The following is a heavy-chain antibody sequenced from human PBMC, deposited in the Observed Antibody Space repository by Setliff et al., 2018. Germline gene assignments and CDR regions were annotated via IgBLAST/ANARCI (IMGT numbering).Heavy chain of an antibody. CDR2: IYSGGST. CDR1: GFTVSSNY. J-gene: IGHJ3*02. Sequence: GGSLRLSCAASGFTVSSNYMSWVRQAPGKGLEWVSVIYSGGSTYYADSVKGRFTISRDNSKNTLYLQMNSLRAEDTAVYYCARARWFDAFDIWGQGTMVTVSS. CDR3: ARARWFDAFDI. D-gene: IGHD3-10*01. V-gene: IGHV3-66*01.